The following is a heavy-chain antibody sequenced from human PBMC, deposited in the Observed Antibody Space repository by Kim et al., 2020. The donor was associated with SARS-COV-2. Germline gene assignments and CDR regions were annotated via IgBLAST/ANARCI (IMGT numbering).Heavy chain of an antibody. V-gene: IGHV1-46*01. J-gene: IGHJ6*02. D-gene: IGHD6-13*01. CDR2: INPSGGST. Sequence: ASVKVSCKASGYTFTSYYMHWVRQAPGQGLEWMGIINPSGGSTSYAQKFQGRVTMTRDTSTSTVYMELSSLRSEDTAVYYCARLLPAAGTYYYYGMDVWGQGTTVTVSS. CDR1: GYTFTSYY. CDR3: ARLLPAAGTYYYYGMDV.